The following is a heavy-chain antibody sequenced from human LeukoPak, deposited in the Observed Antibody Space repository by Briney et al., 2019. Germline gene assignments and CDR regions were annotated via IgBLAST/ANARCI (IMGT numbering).Heavy chain of an antibody. Sequence: SQTFSLTCAISGDSVSSNIAAWNWIRQSPSRGLEWLGRTYYRSKWYNDYAVSVRSRITIDPDTSKNQFSLKLNSVTAADTAVYYCARGDYNGGNRYFDHWGQGTLVTVSP. D-gene: IGHD3-10*01. CDR3: ARGDYNGGNRYFDH. CDR2: TYYRSKWYN. CDR1: GDSVSSNIAA. J-gene: IGHJ4*02. V-gene: IGHV6-1*01.